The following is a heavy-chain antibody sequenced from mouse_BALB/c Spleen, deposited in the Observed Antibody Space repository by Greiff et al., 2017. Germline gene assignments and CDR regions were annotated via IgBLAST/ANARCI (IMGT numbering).Heavy chain of an antibody. CDR3: ARDGGEGAMDY. CDR1: GFSLTGYG. V-gene: IGHV2-9*02. CDR2: IWAGGST. Sequence: VQGVESGPGLVAPSQSLSITCTVSGFSLTGYGLHWVRQPPGKGLEWLGVIWAGGSTNYNSALMSRLSISKDNSKSQVFLKMNSLQTDDTAMYYCARDGGEGAMDYWGQGTSVTVSS. J-gene: IGHJ4*01.